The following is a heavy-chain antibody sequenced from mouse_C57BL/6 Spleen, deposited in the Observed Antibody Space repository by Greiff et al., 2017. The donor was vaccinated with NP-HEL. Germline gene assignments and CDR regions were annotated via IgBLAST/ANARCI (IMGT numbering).Heavy chain of an antibody. Sequence: VQLQQSGPGLVQPSQSLSITCTVSGFSLTSYGVHWVRQSPGKGLEWMGVIWRGGSTDYNAAFMSRLSITKDNATTQVFFKMNSRQADDTAIYDCSKLDCEGDYAMDYWGQGTSVTVSS. J-gene: IGHJ4*01. CDR3: SKLDCEGDYAMDY. CDR1: GFSLTSYG. CDR2: IWRGGST. V-gene: IGHV2-5*01.